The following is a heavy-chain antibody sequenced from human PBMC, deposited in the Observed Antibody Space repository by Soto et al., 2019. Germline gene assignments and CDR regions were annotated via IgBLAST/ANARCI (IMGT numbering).Heavy chain of an antibody. CDR2: TSYDGTYK. Sequence: GASLRLSCAASGFTFNHYVMHWVRQAPGKGLEWVANTSYDGTYKYYADSVKGRFTISRDNSKNTLYLQMDSLRAEDTAVYYCAKDWGRYCSGGSCYLFESCGQGGLFTVSA. D-gene: IGHD2-15*01. CDR3: AKDWGRYCSGGSCYLFES. CDR1: GFTFNHYV. V-gene: IGHV3-30*18. J-gene: IGHJ4*02.